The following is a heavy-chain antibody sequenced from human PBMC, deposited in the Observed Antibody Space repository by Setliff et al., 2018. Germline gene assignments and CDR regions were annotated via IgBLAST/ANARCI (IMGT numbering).Heavy chain of an antibody. CDR3: ARGECNDNGCYRAPDY. J-gene: IGHJ4*02. D-gene: IGHD2-15*01. V-gene: IGHV1-3*01. CDR2: INAGNGNT. Sequence: GASVKVSCKASGYTFTSYAMHWVRQAPGQRLEWMGWINAGNGNTKLSHKFQHRVTLTTVTSATTAYLAVSGLTSEDTAVYYCARGECNDNGCYRAPDYWGQGTLVTVSS. CDR1: GYTFTSYA.